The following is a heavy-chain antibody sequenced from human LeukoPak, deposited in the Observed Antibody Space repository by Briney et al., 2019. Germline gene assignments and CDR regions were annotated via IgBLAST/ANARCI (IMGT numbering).Heavy chain of an antibody. V-gene: IGHV3-30-3*01. J-gene: IGHJ6*02. CDR3: ASQKTYCSGDSCHPYYYGMYV. D-gene: IGHD2-15*01. CDR1: GVTFSSYA. Sequence: GGSLRLSCAASGVTFSSYAMHWVRQAPGQGLEWVAVISYDGSNKYYADSVKGRFTISRDNSKNTLYLQMNSLRAEDTGVYYCASQKTYCSGDSCHPYYYGMYVWGQGTTVTVSS. CDR2: ISYDGSNK.